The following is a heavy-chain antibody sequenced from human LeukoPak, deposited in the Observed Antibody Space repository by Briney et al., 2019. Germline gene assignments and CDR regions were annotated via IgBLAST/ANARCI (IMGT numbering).Heavy chain of an antibody. J-gene: IGHJ4*02. Sequence: PGGSLRLSCAASGFTFSSYAMSWVRQAPGKGLEWISAISGSGGSTYYADSVKGRFTISRDNSKGTLYLQMNSLRAEDTAVYYCAEVSNYYDSSGYYYDYFDYWGQGTLVTVSS. CDR1: GFTFSSYA. D-gene: IGHD3-22*01. V-gene: IGHV3-23*01. CDR2: ISGSGGST. CDR3: AEVSNYYDSSGYYYDYFDY.